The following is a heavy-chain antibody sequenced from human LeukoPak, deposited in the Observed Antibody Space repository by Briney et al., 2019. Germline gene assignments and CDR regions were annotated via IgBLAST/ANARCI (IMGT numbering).Heavy chain of an antibody. J-gene: IGHJ4*02. CDR2: ISAYNGNT. CDR3: ARVVVVEATITYFDY. V-gene: IGHV1-18*04. CDR1: GYTFTSYG. Sequence: ASVKVSRKASGYTFTSYGISWVRQAPGQGLEWMGWISAYNGNTNYAQKLQGRVTMTTDTSTSTAYMELRSLRSDDTAVYYCARVVVVEATITYFDYWGQGTLVTVSS. D-gene: IGHD5-12*01.